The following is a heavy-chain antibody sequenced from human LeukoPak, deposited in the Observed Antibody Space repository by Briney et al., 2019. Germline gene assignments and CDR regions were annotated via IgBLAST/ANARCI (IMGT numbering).Heavy chain of an antibody. CDR3: ARGPGPGQGDY. Sequence: GGSLRLSCAASGFTFSSYAMHWVRQAPGKGLEGVAVISYDGSNKYYADSVKGRFTISRDNSKNTLYLQMNSLRAEDTAVYYCARGPGPGQGDYWGQGTLVTVSS. CDR1: GFTFSSYA. J-gene: IGHJ4*02. V-gene: IGHV3-30*04. CDR2: ISYDGSNK. D-gene: IGHD1-14*01.